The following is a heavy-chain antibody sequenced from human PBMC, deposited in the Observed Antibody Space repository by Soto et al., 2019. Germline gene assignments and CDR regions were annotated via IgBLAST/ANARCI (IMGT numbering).Heavy chain of an antibody. V-gene: IGHV3-74*01. CDR3: ARAVDWNYGYDF. J-gene: IGHJ4*02. CDR1: GFTFTHYR. CDR2: VNGDGSST. Sequence: EVQLVESGGGLVQPGGSLRLSCAASGFTFTHYRIHWVRQAPGKGLVWVSRVNGDGSSTNYADSVKGRFTISSDNARNTVYLQMNSLRAEDTAVYYCARAVDWNYGYDFWGQGTLVTVSS. D-gene: IGHD1-7*01.